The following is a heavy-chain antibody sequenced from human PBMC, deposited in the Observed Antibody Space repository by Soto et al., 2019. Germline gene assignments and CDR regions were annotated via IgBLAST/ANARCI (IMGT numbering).Heavy chain of an antibody. CDR2: ISYDGSNK. CDR1: GFTFSSYG. D-gene: IGHD6-13*01. V-gene: IGHV3-30*18. CDR3: AKDSLILTYSSSLATIRHPPDY. Sequence: GGSLRLSCAASGFTFSSYGMHWVRQAPGKGLEWVAVISYDGSNKYYADSVKGRFTISRDNSKNTLYLQMNSLRAEDTAVYYCAKDSLILTYSSSLATIRHPPDYWGQGTLVTVSS. J-gene: IGHJ4*02.